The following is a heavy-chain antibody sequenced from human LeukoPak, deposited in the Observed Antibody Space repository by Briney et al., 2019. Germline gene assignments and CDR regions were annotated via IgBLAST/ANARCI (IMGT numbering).Heavy chain of an antibody. CDR3: ARGNDRYTSPPGY. D-gene: IGHD2-2*01. V-gene: IGHV4-30-4*08. J-gene: IGHJ4*02. Sequence: SETLSLTCTVSGGSISSGDYYWSWIRQPPGKGLEWIGYIYYSGSTYYNPSLKSRVTISVDTSKNQFSLKLSSVTAADTAVYYCARGNDRYTSPPGYWGQGTLVTVSS. CDR1: GGSISSGDYY. CDR2: IYYSGST.